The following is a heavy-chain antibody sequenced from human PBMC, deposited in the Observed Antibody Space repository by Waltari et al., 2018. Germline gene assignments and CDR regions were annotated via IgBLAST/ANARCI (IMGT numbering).Heavy chain of an antibody. Sequence: QLQLQESGPGQVEPSGTLSLTCTVSGGAISGSGYYWGWLRQPPGKEVEWIASIYHDGTSYYTPSRKSRVTISVDTFKNTFSLTVNSVTAADTAIYYCARPGSSSPYYWFNPWGQGTLVTVAP. CDR2: IYHDGTS. CDR3: ARPGSSSPYYWFNP. CDR1: GGAISGSGYY. D-gene: IGHD6-13*01. V-gene: IGHV4-39*01. J-gene: IGHJ5*02.